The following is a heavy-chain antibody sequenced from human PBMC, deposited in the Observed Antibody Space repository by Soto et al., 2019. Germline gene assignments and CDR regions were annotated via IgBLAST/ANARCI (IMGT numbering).Heavy chain of an antibody. CDR3: TTDSYSSMVVVRFDF. V-gene: IGHV3-15*07. D-gene: IGHD2-15*01. CDR2: IKSRALGETT. Sequence: EVQLVESGGGLVEPGGSLRLSCSGSGFPFSNAWINWVRHVPGKGLEWVGRIKSRALGETTDFAAHIRGRFAITRDDSRNVAYMQMNSLHTEDTAIYYCTTDSYSSMVVVRFDFWGHGSLVTVSS. CDR1: GFPFSNAW. J-gene: IGHJ4*01.